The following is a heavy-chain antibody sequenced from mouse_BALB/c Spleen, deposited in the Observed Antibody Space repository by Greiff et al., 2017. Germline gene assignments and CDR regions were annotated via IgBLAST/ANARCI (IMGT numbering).Heavy chain of an antibody. Sequence: EVQLQESGPGLVKPSQSLSLTCTVTGYSITSDYAWNWIRQFPGNKLEWMGYISYSGSTSYNPSLKSRISITRDTSKNQFFLQLNSVTTEDTATYYCARSGRDGYYAMDYWGQGTSVTVSS. CDR2: ISYSGST. V-gene: IGHV3-2*02. CDR3: ARSGRDGYYAMDY. J-gene: IGHJ4*01. D-gene: IGHD2-3*01. CDR1: GYSITSDYA.